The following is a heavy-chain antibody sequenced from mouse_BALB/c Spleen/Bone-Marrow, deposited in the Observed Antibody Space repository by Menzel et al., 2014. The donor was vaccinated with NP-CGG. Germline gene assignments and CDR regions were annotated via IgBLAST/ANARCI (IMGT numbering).Heavy chain of an antibody. CDR3: ARKGLGLAMDY. CDR1: GYTFSSYW. D-gene: IGHD4-1*01. CDR2: INPNTDYT. V-gene: IGHV1-7*01. J-gene: IGHJ4*01. Sequence: QVQLQQSGAELAKPGASVKMSCKASGYTFSSYWMHWVKQRPGQGLEWIGYINPNTDYTEYNQKFKDKATLTADKSSSTAYMQLSSLTSEDSAVYYCARKGLGLAMDYWGPGTSVTVSS.